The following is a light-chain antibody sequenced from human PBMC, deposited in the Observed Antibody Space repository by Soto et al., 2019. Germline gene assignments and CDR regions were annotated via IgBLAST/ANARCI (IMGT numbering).Light chain of an antibody. CDR3: CSYPGSITLV. V-gene: IGLV2-23*01. CDR2: DDI. Sequence: QSVLTQTASVSGSPGQSITMSCTGTRSDVGGYNLVSWYQQHPGKAPRLLIHDDIKRPSGVSDRFSGSKSGNTASLTISGLQAEDEADYYCCSYPGSITLVFGGGTQLTVL. CDR1: RSDVGGYNL. J-gene: IGLJ2*01.